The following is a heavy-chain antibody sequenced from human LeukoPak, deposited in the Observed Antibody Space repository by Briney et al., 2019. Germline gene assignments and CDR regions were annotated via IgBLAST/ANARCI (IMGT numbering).Heavy chain of an antibody. CDR1: GASISSYY. CDR3: ARRHSSGWSFDY. V-gene: IGHV4-59*01. D-gene: IGHD6-19*01. Sequence: SETLSLTCTVSGASISSYYWSWIRQPPGKGLEWIGYIYYNGATNHNPSLKGRVTMSVDTSKSQFSLNLSSVTAADTAVYYCARRHSSGWSFDYWGQGTLVTVSS. J-gene: IGHJ4*02. CDR2: IYYNGAT.